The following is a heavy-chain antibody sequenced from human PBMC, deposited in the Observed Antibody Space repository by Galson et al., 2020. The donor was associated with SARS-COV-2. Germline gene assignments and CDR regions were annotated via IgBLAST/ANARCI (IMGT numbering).Heavy chain of an antibody. CDR1: GGSISSGSYY. Sequence: SETLSLTCTVSGGSISSGSYYWSWIRQPAGKGLEWIGRIYTSGSTNYNPSLKSRVTISVDTSKNQFSLKLSSVTAADTAVYYCARGAAAIFYYGMDVWGQGTTVTVSS. CDR3: ARGAAAIFYYGMDV. V-gene: IGHV4-61*02. D-gene: IGHD2-2*02. J-gene: IGHJ6*02. CDR2: IYTSGST.